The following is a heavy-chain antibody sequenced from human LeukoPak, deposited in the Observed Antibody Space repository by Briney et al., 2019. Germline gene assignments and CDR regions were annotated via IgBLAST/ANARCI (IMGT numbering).Heavy chain of an antibody. CDR1: GGTFISYA. CDR3: ARVGRDYGGNRFSDY. J-gene: IGHJ4*02. CDR2: ISAYNGDI. D-gene: IGHD4-23*01. Sequence: ASVKVSCKASGGTFISYAISWVRQAPGQGLEWMGWISAYNGDINYAQKFQGRVTMTTDTSTSTAYMELRSLRSDDTAIYYCARVGRDYGGNRFSDYWGQGTLVTVSS. V-gene: IGHV1-18*01.